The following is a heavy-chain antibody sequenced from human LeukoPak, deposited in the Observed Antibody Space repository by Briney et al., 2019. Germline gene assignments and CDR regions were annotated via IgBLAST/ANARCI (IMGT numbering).Heavy chain of an antibody. CDR1: GGSISSSTYF. D-gene: IGHD3-10*01. Sequence: SETLSLTCSVSGGSISSSTYFWGWIRQPPGKGLEWIASIHSGSTYSNPSLKSRVTISVDTSKNQFSLRLSSVSAADTAVYFCARQLYVSGSYYAPMDVWGKGTTVTISS. CDR2: IHSGST. V-gene: IGHV4-39*01. J-gene: IGHJ6*03. CDR3: ARQLYVSGSYYAPMDV.